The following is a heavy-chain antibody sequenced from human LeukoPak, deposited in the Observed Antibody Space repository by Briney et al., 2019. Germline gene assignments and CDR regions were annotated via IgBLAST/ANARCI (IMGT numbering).Heavy chain of an antibody. CDR1: GFTFSTYD. D-gene: IGHD1-26*01. Sequence: GGSLRLSCAVSGFTFSTYDMSWVRQAPGKGLEWFSSISGSGGSTYYADSGKGRFTIPRDNSANTLYLQLTSLRAEDTAVYYCAKDSSSGTYFDYWGQGTLVTVSS. CDR2: ISGSGGST. V-gene: IGHV3-23*01. CDR3: AKDSSSGTYFDY. J-gene: IGHJ4*02.